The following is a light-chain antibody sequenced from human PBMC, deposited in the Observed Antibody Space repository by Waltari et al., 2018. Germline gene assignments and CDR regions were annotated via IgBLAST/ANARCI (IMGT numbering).Light chain of an antibody. CDR2: RTS. CDR1: QTLSSSY. J-gene: IGKJ1*01. Sequence: IVLTQSPDTLSLSPGERATLPCRASQTLSSSYLAWYQQKPGQAPRLLIYRTSSRATGMPDRFSGSGSGTDFRLTINRLEPEDSAVYYCQQYGSPLWSFGQGTKVEIK. CDR3: QQYGSPLWS. V-gene: IGKV3-20*01.